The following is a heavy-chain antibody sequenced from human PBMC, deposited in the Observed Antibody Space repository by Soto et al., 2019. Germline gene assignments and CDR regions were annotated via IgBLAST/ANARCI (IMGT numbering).Heavy chain of an antibody. CDR3: ARVRYCSGGSCYSGYYYYGMDV. D-gene: IGHD2-15*01. CDR2: IYYSGST. J-gene: IGHJ6*02. CDR1: GGSISSGDYY. Sequence: SETLSLTCTVSGGSISSGDYYWSWIRQPPGKGLEWIGYIYYSGSTYYNPSLKSRVTISVDTSKNQFSLKLSSVTAADTAVYYCARVRYCSGGSCYSGYYYYGMDVWGQGTTVTVS. V-gene: IGHV4-30-4*01.